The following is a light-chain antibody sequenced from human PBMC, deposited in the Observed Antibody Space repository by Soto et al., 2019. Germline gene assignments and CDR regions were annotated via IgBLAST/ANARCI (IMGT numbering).Light chain of an antibody. Sequence: EIVLTQSPGTLSLSPGERATLSCRASHSVTSDYLAWYQQKPGQAPRLLIYGATKRATGIPARFSGSGSGTDFTLTISSLQSEDFAVYYCQQYNDWPLTFGGGTKV. J-gene: IGKJ4*01. CDR3: QQYNDWPLT. CDR2: GAT. V-gene: IGKV3-15*01. CDR1: HSVTSDY.